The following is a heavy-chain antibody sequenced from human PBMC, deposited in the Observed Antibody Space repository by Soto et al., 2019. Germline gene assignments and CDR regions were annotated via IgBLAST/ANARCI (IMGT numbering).Heavy chain of an antibody. CDR2: IKSKASGGTA. CDR3: SYCSGTGCYADYFYYMDV. CDR1: GFTFNNAW. V-gene: IGHV3-15*01. D-gene: IGHD2-2*01. J-gene: IGHJ6*03. Sequence: EVQLVDSGGGLVKPGGSLRLSCAASGFTFNNAWMTWVRQAPGKGLEWVGRIKSKASGGTADYAAPVKGRFTISRDDSKTTLYLQMNSLKTEDTAVYFCSYCSGTGCYADYFYYMDVWGKGTTVTVSS.